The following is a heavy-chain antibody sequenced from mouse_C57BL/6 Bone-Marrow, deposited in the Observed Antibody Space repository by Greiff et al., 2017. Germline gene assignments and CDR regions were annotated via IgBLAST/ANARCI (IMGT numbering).Heavy chain of an antibody. V-gene: IGHV5-6*01. CDR1: GFTFSSYG. D-gene: IGHD1-1*01. J-gene: IGHJ3*01. CDR3: ARRSFYGGFAY. CDR2: ISSGGSYT. Sequence: EVQVVESGGDLVKPGGSLKLSCAASGFTFSSYGMSWVRQTPDKRLEWVATISSGGSYTYYPDSVKGRFTISRDNAKNTLYLQMSSLKSEDTAMYYCARRSFYGGFAYWGQGTLVTVSA.